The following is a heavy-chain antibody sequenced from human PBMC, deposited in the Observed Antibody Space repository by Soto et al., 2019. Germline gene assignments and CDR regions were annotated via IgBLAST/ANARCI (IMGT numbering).Heavy chain of an antibody. J-gene: IGHJ6*02. CDR2: IKQDGSEK. CDR3: ARDRYSYYDFWSGSLPYYYYGMDV. D-gene: IGHD3-3*01. CDR1: AFTFSSYW. Sequence: SMRLSCAASAFTFSSYWMSWVRQAPGKGLEWVANIKQDGSEKYYVDSVKGRFTISRDNAKNSLYLQMNSLRAEDTAVYYCARDRYSYYDFWSGSLPYYYYGMDVWGQGTTVTVSS. V-gene: IGHV3-7*01.